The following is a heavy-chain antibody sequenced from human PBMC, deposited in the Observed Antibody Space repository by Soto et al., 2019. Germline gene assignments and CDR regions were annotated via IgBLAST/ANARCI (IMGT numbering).Heavy chain of an antibody. J-gene: IGHJ4*02. D-gene: IGHD5-12*01. CDR2: LYGSGGGI. V-gene: IGHV3-23*01. Sequence: GGSLRLSCAASGFTFSSYAMIWIRQVPGKGLEWVSGLYGSGGGIHYADSVKGRFTISRDNSAYSVYLQMNDLRVEDSAVYYCAKDAVSLDGVWLAHDWGQGTVVTVSS. CDR3: AKDAVSLDGVWLAHD. CDR1: GFTFSSYA.